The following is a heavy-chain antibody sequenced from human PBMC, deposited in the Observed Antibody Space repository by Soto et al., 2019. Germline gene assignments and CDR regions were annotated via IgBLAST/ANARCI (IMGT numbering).Heavy chain of an antibody. J-gene: IGHJ4*02. D-gene: IGHD2-8*01. V-gene: IGHV3-30*18. CDR3: AEDSAEMLAYFDY. CDR2: ISYDGSNK. CDR1: GFTFSSYG. Sequence: QVQLVESGGGVVQPGRSLRLSCAASGFTFSSYGMHWVRQAPGKGLEWVAVISYDGSNKYYADSVKGRFTISRDNSKNTLYLQMNSLRAEDTAVYYCAEDSAEMLAYFDYWGQGTLVTVSS.